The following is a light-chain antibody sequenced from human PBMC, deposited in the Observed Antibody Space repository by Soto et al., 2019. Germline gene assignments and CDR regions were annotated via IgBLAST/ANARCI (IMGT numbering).Light chain of an antibody. CDR1: QGLLHSDGKNY. CDR3: MPGTHWPIT. CDR2: LGY. J-gene: IGKJ5*01. Sequence: DIVMTQSPLSLPVTPGEPASISCRSSQGLLHSDGKNYLEWYVQKPGQSPRLLIYLGYSRSSGVTDRLSASGSGSDFTLHISRVEAEDVGLYYCMPGTHWPITFGQGTRLDIK. V-gene: IGKV2-28*01.